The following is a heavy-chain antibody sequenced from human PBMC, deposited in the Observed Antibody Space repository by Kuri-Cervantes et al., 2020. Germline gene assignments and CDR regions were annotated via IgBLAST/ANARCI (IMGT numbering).Heavy chain of an antibody. CDR3: ARRLASGSYQRLDY. CDR1: GFTFSSYA. J-gene: IGHJ4*02. Sequence: LSLTCAASGFTFSSYAMHWVRQAPGKGLEWVAVISYDGSNKYYADSVKGRFTISRDNAQSSLYLQMSSLRAEDTAVYYCARRLASGSYQRLDYWGQGTLVTVSS. CDR2: ISYDGSNK. V-gene: IGHV3-30-3*01. D-gene: IGHD1-26*01.